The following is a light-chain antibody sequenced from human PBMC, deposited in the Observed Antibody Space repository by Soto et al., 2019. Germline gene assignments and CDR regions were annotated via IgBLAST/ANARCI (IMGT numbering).Light chain of an antibody. J-gene: IGKJ1*01. V-gene: IGKV3-20*01. CDR2: DAS. CDR3: LQYGSSPRT. Sequence: EIVLTQSPGTLSLSPGERATLSCRASQSVSSSYLAWYQQKFGQAPRLLIYDASSRATGFPDRFSGSGSWTELTLTSSRLEPEDFAVYYCLQYGSSPRTLGQRTTVEFK. CDR1: QSVSSSY.